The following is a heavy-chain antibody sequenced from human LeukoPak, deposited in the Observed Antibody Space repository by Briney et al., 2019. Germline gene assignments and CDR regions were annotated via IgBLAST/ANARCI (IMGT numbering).Heavy chain of an antibody. V-gene: IGHV5-51*01. CDR2: ISPGDSDI. J-gene: IGHJ5*02. D-gene: IGHD4-23*01. Sequence: GASLQISCKCSGYSFTSYWIGGVRQMPGKGLEWVGIISPGDSDISYSPSFQGQVTISADKSISTAFLQWSSLKASDTAMYYCARWPKGRTNWFDPWGQGTLVTVSS. CDR1: GYSFTSYW. CDR3: ARWPKGRTNWFDP.